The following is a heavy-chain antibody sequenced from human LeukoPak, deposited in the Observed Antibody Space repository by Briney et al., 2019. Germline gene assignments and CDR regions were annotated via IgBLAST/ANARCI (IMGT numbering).Heavy chain of an antibody. CDR2: INPNSGGT. D-gene: IGHD6-13*01. CDR3: ARDKGIAAVSMDV. V-gene: IGHV1-2*02. Sequence: ASVKVSCKASGYTFTGYYMHWVRQAPGQGLEWMGWINPNSGGTNYAQKFQGRVTMTRDTSISTAYMELSRLRSDDTAVYYCARDKGIAAVSMDVWGKGTTVTVSS. J-gene: IGHJ6*03. CDR1: GYTFTGYY.